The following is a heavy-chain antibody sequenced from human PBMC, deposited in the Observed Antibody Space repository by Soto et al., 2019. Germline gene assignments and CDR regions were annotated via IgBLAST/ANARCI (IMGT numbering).Heavy chain of an antibody. D-gene: IGHD3-10*01. CDR1: GDSVSSNSAA. CDR3: ARDYYGSGSYYNVKSLDAFDI. CDR2: TYYRSKWYN. V-gene: IGHV6-1*01. Sequence: SQTLSLTCAISGDSVSSNSAACNWIRQSPSRGLEWLGRTYYRSKWYNDYAVSVKSRITINPDTSKNQFSLQLNSVTPEDTAVYYCARDYYGSGSYYNVKSLDAFDIWGQGTMVTVSS. J-gene: IGHJ3*02.